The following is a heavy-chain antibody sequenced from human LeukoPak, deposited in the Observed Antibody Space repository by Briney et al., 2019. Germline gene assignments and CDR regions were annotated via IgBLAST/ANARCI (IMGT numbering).Heavy chain of an antibody. CDR3: AGNPYYYDSSGYYIDY. D-gene: IGHD3-22*01. CDR2: IYHSGST. V-gene: IGHV4-38-2*01. CDR1: GYSISGGYY. J-gene: IGHJ4*02. Sequence: SETLSLTCAVSGYSISGGYYWGWIRQPPGKGLEWIGSIYHSGSTYYNPSLKSRVTISVDTSKHQFSLKRSSVTAADTAVYYCAGNPYYYDSSGYYIDYWGQGTLVTVSS.